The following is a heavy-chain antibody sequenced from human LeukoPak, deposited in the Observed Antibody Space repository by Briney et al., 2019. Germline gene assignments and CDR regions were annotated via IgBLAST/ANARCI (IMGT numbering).Heavy chain of an antibody. D-gene: IGHD3-10*01. CDR3: AKAGRHYYGSGSYYSDY. CDR2: ISDSGDST. Sequence: GGSLRLSCAASGFTFSNYAMSWVRQAPGKGLEWVSVISDSGDSTYYADSVKGRFTISRDNSKNTLYLQMNSLRAEDTAVYYCAKAGRHYYGSGSYYSDYWGQGTLVTVSS. J-gene: IGHJ4*02. CDR1: GFTFSNYA. V-gene: IGHV3-23*01.